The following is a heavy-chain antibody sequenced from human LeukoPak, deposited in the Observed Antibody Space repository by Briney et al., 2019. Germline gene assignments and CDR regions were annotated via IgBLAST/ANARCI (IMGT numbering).Heavy chain of an antibody. CDR1: GGSFSGYY. CDR2: INHSGST. J-gene: IGHJ6*02. D-gene: IGHD3-22*01. V-gene: IGHV4-34*01. Sequence: PSETLSLTCAVYGGSFSGYYWSWIRQPPGKGLEWIGEINHSGSTNYNPSLKSRVTISVDTSKNQFSLKLSSVTAADTAVYYCASSIGSYYYGMDVWGQGTTVTVSS. CDR3: ASSIGSYYYGMDV.